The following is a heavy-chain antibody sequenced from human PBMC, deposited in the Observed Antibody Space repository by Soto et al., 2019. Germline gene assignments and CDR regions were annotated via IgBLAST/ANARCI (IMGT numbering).Heavy chain of an antibody. CDR3: ARGRNYDYWNTLDY. V-gene: IGHV3-23*01. D-gene: IGHD3-3*01. Sequence: PGGSLRLSCVGSGFTFNSYAMTWVRQAPGKGLEWVSAIVGGGDSAAYADSVKGRFTLSRDNAKDTLYLQMNSLRAEDSAVYFCARGRNYDYWNTLDYWGQGTLVTVSS. CDR1: GFTFNSYA. J-gene: IGHJ4*02. CDR2: IVGGGDSA.